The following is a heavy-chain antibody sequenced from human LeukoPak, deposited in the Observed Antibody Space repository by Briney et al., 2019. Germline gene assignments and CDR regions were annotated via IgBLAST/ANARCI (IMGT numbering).Heavy chain of an antibody. J-gene: IGHJ5*02. Sequence: PGGSLRLSCAASGFTFSSYSMNWVRQAPGKGLEWVSYISSSSSTIYYADSVKGRFTISRDNAKNSLYLQMNSLRAEDTAVYYCAITVEPGWFDPWGQGTLVTVSS. D-gene: IGHD1-14*01. CDR2: ISSSSSTI. CDR1: GFTFSSYS. CDR3: AITVEPGWFDP. V-gene: IGHV3-48*01.